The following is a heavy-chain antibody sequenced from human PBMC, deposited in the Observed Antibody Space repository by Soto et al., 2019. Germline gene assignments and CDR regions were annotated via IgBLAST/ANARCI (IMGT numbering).Heavy chain of an antibody. CDR1: GFTFSSYE. J-gene: IGHJ4*02. V-gene: IGHV3-48*03. D-gene: IGHD3-22*01. CDR3: AIFIGSGYYYYFDY. Sequence: EVQLVESGGGLVQPGGSLRLSCAASGFTFSSYEMNWVRQAPGKGLEWVSYTSSGGTTTFYADSVKGRFTISRDDSKNSLYLQINSLKTEDTAVYYCAIFIGSGYYYYFDYWGQGTLVTVSS. CDR2: TSSGGTTT.